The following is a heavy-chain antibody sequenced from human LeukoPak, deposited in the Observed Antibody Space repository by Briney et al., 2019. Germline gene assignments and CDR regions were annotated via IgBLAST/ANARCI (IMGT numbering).Heavy chain of an antibody. CDR2: IKSKTDGGTT. Sequence: GGSLRLSCAASGFTFSNAWMSWVRQAPGKGLEWVGRIKSKTDGGTTDYAAPVKDRFTISRDDSKNTLYLQMNSLKTEDTAVYYCTTETGYYYDSSGTDYWGQGTPVTVSS. CDR1: GFTFSNAW. V-gene: IGHV3-15*01. D-gene: IGHD3-22*01. CDR3: TTETGYYYDSSGTDY. J-gene: IGHJ4*02.